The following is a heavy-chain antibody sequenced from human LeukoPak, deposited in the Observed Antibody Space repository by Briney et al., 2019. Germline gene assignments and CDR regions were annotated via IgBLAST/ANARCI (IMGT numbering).Heavy chain of an antibody. V-gene: IGHV3-48*03. CDR1: GFTFSSYE. D-gene: IGHD4-17*01. Sequence: PEGSLRLSCAASGFTFSSYEMNWVRQAPGKGLEWVSYISSSGSTIYYADSVKGRFTISRDNAKNSLYLQMNSLRAEDTAVYYCARAPYGVFDYWGQGTLVTVSS. CDR2: ISSSGSTI. CDR3: ARAPYGVFDY. J-gene: IGHJ4*02.